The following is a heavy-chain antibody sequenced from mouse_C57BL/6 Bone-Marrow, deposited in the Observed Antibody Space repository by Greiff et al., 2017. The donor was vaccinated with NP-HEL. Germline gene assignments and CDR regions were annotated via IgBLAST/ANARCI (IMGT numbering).Heavy chain of an antibody. CDR3: TRTVVAHWYFDV. J-gene: IGHJ1*03. D-gene: IGHD1-1*01. Sequence: VKLQESGAELVRPGASVTLSCKASGYTFTDYEMHLVKQTPVHGLEWIGALDPETGGTASNQKFKGKAILTADKSSSTAYMELRSLTSEDSAVYYCTRTVVAHWYFDVWGTGTTVTVSS. CDR2: LDPETGGT. CDR1: GYTFTDYE. V-gene: IGHV1-15*01.